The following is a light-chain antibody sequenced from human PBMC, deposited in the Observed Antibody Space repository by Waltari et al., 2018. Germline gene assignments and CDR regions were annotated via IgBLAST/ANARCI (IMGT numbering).Light chain of an antibody. Sequence: WYQQHPGKAPNLGIFDVSRWPSGVSHRFSGSKSGNAASMTISGLQAEDEAAYYCASYTSANTVLFGGGTKVTVL. CDR2: DVS. V-gene: IGLV2-14*03. CDR3: ASYTSANTVL. J-gene: IGLJ2*01.